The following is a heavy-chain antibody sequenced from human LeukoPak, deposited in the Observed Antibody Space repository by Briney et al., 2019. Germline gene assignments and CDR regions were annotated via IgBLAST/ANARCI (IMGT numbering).Heavy chain of an antibody. D-gene: IGHD3-22*01. Sequence: PGGSLRLSCAASGFVFSNNWMSWVRQAPGKGLEWVANIKQDGSEKYYVDSVKGRFTISRDNARNSLYLQMNSLRAEDTAVYYCATSSGKAAWDYWGQGALVTVSS. J-gene: IGHJ4*02. V-gene: IGHV3-7*05. CDR3: ATSSGKAAWDY. CDR1: GFVFSNNW. CDR2: IKQDGSEK.